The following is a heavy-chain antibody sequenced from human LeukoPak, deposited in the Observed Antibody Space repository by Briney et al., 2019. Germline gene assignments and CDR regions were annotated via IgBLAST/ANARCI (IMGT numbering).Heavy chain of an antibody. CDR1: GFTFRNYW. D-gene: IGHD3-10*01. J-gene: IGHJ4*02. CDR2: IEGDGSRT. V-gene: IGHV3-74*01. Sequence: GGSLRLSCAAPGFTFRNYWMHWVRQAPGKGLVWVSSIEGDGSRTNYADSVKGRFTISRDNAENTLYLQMNSLRGEDTAVYFCARATSGTSYEYWGQGTLVTVSS. CDR3: ARATSGTSYEY.